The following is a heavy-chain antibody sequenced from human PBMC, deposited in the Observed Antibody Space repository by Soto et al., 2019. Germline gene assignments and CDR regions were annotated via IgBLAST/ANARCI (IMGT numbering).Heavy chain of an antibody. Sequence: ASVKVSCKASGYTFTSYYMNWVRQAPGQGLEWLGIINPSGGYTTYAQRFLGRVTMTSDTSTSTVHMELGSLRAEDTAVYYCARDPTYYYDSSGYYDPHDYWGQGTLVTVSS. J-gene: IGHJ4*02. CDR3: ARDPTYYYDSSGYYDPHDY. CDR1: GYTFTSYY. CDR2: INPSGGYT. D-gene: IGHD3-22*01. V-gene: IGHV1-46*01.